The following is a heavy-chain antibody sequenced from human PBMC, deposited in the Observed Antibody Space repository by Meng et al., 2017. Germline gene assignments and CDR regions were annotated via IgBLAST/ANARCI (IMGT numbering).Heavy chain of an antibody. CDR1: GFTFSSYW. J-gene: IGHJ3*02. CDR3: ARPILGYCSGGSCYETLNAFDI. D-gene: IGHD2-15*01. V-gene: IGHV3-7*01. Sequence: GESLKISCAASGFTFSSYWMSWVRQAPGKGLEWVANIKQDGSEKYYVDSVKGRFTISRDNAKNSLYLQMNSLRAEDTAVYYCARPILGYCSGGSCYETLNAFDIWGQGTMVTVSS. CDR2: IKQDGSEK.